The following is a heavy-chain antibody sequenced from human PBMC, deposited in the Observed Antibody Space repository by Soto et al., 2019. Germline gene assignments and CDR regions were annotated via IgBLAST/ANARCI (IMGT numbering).Heavy chain of an antibody. CDR2: IKQDGSEK. CDR1: GFTFSSYW. CDR3: ARGRTYYYDSSGYYYPQALDY. D-gene: IGHD3-22*01. V-gene: IGHV3-7*01. Sequence: LRLSCAASGFTFSSYWMSWVRQAPGKGLEWVANIKQDGSEKYYVDSVKGRFTISRDNAKNSLYLQMNSLRAEDTAVYYCARGRTYYYDSSGYYYPQALDYWGQGTLVTVSS. J-gene: IGHJ4*02.